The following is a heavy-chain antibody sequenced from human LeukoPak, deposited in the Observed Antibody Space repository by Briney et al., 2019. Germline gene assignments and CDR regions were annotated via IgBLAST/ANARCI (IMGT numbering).Heavy chain of an antibody. CDR3: VRNLMQFTGLAY. J-gene: IGHJ4*02. CDR1: GDTFTTSH. CDR2: INPSGGST. D-gene: IGHD2-8*02. V-gene: IGHV1-46*01. Sequence: GASVKVSCKASGDTFTTSHMHWVRQAPGKGLEWMGKINPSGGSTTYAQQFRGRVSMTRDLSMSAVYAELSSLTSEDTAVYYCVRNLMQFTGLAYWGQGTLVTVSS.